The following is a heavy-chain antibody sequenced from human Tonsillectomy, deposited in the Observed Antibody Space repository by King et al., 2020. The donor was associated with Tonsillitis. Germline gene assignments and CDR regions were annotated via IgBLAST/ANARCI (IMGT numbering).Heavy chain of an antibody. CDR3: ASDSSGYYHFDY. CDR1: GGSISSYY. CDR2: IYYSGST. V-gene: IGHV4-59*01. Sequence: QLQESGPGLVKPSETLSLTCTVSGGSISSYYWSWIRQPPGKGLEWIGYIYYSGSTNYNPSLKSRVTISVDTSKNQFSLKLSSVTAADTAVYYCASDSSGYYHFDYWGQGTLVTVSS. D-gene: IGHD3-22*01. J-gene: IGHJ4*02.